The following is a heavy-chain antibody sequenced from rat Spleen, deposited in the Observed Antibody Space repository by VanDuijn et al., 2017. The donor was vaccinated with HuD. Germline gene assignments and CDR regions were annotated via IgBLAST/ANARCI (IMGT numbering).Heavy chain of an antibody. CDR1: GFTFSSYW. CDR3: TKNWDY. V-gene: IGHV5-58*01. CDR2: ISPDGGDT. Sequence: EVQLVESGGGLVQPGRSLKLSCVASGFTFSSYWMFWIRQAPGEGLEWLSSISPDGGDTYYPDSVKGRFTISRDNAKSTLYLQMTSLRSEDTAIYYCTKNWDYWGQGVMVTVSS. D-gene: IGHD3-6*01. J-gene: IGHJ2*01.